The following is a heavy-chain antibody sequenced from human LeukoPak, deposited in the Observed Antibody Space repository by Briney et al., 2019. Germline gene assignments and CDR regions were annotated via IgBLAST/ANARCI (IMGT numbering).Heavy chain of an antibody. D-gene: IGHD5-24*01. J-gene: IGHJ4*02. CDR1: GYTFTAYY. CDR3: ARGGDGNRRDFDY. V-gene: IGHV1-2*02. Sequence: ASVKVSCKASGYTFTAYYLHWLRQPPGHRLGWMGWINPNSGGTNYAQNFQGRVTMTRDTSISTVYMELSSLRSDDTAVYYCARGGDGNRRDFDYWGQGTLVTVSS. CDR2: INPNSGGT.